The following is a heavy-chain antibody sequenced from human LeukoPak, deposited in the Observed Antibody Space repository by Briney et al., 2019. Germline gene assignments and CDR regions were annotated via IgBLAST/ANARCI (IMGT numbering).Heavy chain of an antibody. J-gene: IGHJ4*02. CDR1: GFTFSDHY. V-gene: IGHV3-72*01. CDR3: TREGRYCSSTSCYVCLDF. CDR2: IKNKANSYTT. D-gene: IGHD2-2*01. Sequence: GGSLRLSCAASGFTFSDHYMDWVRQAPGKGLEWVDRIKNKANSYTTEYAASVKGRFTVSREDSKDALYLQMNSLKTEDTAVYYCTREGRYCSSTSCYVCLDFWGQGTLVTVSS.